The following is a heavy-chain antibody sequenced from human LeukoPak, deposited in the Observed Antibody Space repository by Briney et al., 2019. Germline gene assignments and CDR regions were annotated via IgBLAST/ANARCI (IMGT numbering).Heavy chain of an antibody. J-gene: IGHJ6*02. CDR1: GFTFSNYM. V-gene: IGHV3-74*01. D-gene: IGHD3-16*01. CDR2: IKSDGITI. Sequence: PGGSLRLSCAASGFTFSNYMMHWVRQAPGKGLVWVSRIKSDGITITYADSVKGRFTISRDNAKNSLYLQMSNLRAGDTAVYFCARGGGLDVWGQGATVTVSS. CDR3: ARGGGLDV.